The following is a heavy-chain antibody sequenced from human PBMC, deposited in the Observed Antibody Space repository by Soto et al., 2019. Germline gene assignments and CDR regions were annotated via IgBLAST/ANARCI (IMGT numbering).Heavy chain of an antibody. Sequence: PSETLSLTCAVNSESLSGYYWSWIRQSPGKGLEWIGEIDGSGNTNYSPSLRSRVAMSVYTSKNHFSLNLNSVSAADTAAYYCVGARGRLVGFDYWGQGTLVTVSS. D-gene: IGHD1-26*01. CDR3: VGARGRLVGFDY. J-gene: IGHJ4*02. V-gene: IGHV4-34*01. CDR1: SESLSGYY. CDR2: IDGSGNT.